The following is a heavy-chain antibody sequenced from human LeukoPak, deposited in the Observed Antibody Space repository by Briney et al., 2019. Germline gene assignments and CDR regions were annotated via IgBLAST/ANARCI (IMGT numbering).Heavy chain of an antibody. Sequence: ASVKVSCKASGYTFTSYGISWVRQAPGQGLEWMGWISAYNGNTNYAQKLQGRVTMTTDTSTSTAYMELRSLRSDDTAVYYCARVPPSHHDFWNGYYPFDYWGQGTLVTVSS. J-gene: IGHJ4*02. D-gene: IGHD3-3*01. CDR2: ISAYNGNT. CDR1: GYTFTSYG. CDR3: ARVPPSHHDFWNGYYPFDY. V-gene: IGHV1-18*01.